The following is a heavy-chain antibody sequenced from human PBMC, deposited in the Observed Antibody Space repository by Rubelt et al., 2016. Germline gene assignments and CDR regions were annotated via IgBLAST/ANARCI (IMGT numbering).Heavy chain of an antibody. CDR1: GFTFTSYV. CDR3: ARSYSSSWSYYFHMDV. J-gene: IGHJ6*03. V-gene: IGHV3-21*02. D-gene: IGHD6-13*01. Sequence: VQLVESGGGVVQPGRSLRLSCAASGFTFTSYVMHWVRQAPGKGLEWVSSISSSSSYINYADSVKGRLTISRDNAKNSMYLQMNSLRAEDTAVYYCARSYSSSWSYYFHMDVWDRGTTVTVSS. CDR2: ISSSSSYI.